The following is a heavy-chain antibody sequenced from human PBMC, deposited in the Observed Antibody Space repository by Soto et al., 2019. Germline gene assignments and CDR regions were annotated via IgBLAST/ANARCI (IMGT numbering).Heavy chain of an antibody. J-gene: IGHJ6*03. CDR1: GFTFSSYS. D-gene: IGHD5-12*01. CDR3: ARDAGGYETYYYYYMDV. CDR2: ISSSSSYI. V-gene: IGHV3-21*01. Sequence: EVQLVESGGGLVKPGGSLRLSCAASGFTFSSYSMNWVRQAPGKGLEWVSSISSSSSYIYYADSVKGRFTISRDNAKNSLYLQMNSLRAEDTAVYYCARDAGGYETYYYYYMDVWGKGTTVTVSS.